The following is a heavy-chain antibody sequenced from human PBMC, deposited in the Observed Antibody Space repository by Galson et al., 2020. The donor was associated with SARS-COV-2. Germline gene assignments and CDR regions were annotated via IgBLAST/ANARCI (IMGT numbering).Heavy chain of an antibody. D-gene: IGHD3-10*01. Sequence: GESLKISCAVSGFTFSNAWMIWVRQAPGKGLELVGRIKRRIDGETTDYVASVKGRFIISRDDLKNTLYLHMNGLKTEDTGVYYCAIRFGGLWYMDVWGKGTTVTVSS. CDR1: GFTFSNAW. V-gene: IGHV3-15*01. J-gene: IGHJ6*03. CDR3: AIRFGGLWYMDV. CDR2: IKRRIDGETT.